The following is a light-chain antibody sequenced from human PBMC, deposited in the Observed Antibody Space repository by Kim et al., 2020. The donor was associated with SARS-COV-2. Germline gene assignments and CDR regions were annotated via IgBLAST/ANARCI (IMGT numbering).Light chain of an antibody. CDR1: HDINIY. J-gene: IGKJ4*01. V-gene: IGKV1-9*01. CDR2: AAS. CDR3: QQLNSHPLT. Sequence: ASAGDRATITCRVSHDINIYLAWYQQKPGKAPNLLIYAASTLQSGVPSRFSGSGSGTEFTRTIPSLQPEDFAIYYCQQLNSHPLTFGGGTKVDIK.